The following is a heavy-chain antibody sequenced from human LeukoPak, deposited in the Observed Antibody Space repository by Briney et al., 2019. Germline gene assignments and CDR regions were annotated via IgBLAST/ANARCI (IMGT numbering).Heavy chain of an antibody. J-gene: IGHJ4*02. CDR2: IYISGST. V-gene: IGHV4-59*10. Sequence: PSGTLSLTCAVYGGSFSGYYWTWIRQSAGKGLEWIGRIYISGSTNNNPSLKSRVTMSVDTSKNQFSLKLSSVTAADTAVYYCARYSGSYSDWGQGILVTVSS. CDR1: GGSFSGYY. CDR3: ARYSGSYSD. D-gene: IGHD1-26*01.